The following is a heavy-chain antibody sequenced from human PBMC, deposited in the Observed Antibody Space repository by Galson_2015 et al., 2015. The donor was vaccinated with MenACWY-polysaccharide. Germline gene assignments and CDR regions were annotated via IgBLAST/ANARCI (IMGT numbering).Heavy chain of an antibody. CDR1: GFTFSSYS. CDR3: ARDGVNVQYQLLSTYYYYGMDV. V-gene: IGHV3-21*01. Sequence: SLRLSCAASGFTFSSYSMNWVRQAPGKGLEWVSSISSSSYIYYADSVKGRFTISRDNAKNSLYLQMNSLRAEDTAVYYCARDGVNVQYQLLSTYYYYGMDVWGQGTTVTVSS. J-gene: IGHJ6*02. D-gene: IGHD2-2*01. CDR2: ISSSSYI.